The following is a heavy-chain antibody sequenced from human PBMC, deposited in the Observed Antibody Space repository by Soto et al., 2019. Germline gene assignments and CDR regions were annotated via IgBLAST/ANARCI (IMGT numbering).Heavy chain of an antibody. CDR1: GFSLSSTRMA. D-gene: IGHD6-19*01. V-gene: IGHV2-5*02. CDR3: AHIVVAGLGYYFDY. J-gene: IGHJ4*02. Sequence: ITLKASGPPLVKPTQTLTLTCTFSGFSLSSTRMAVGWISQPPGTSLEWLALIYWDDDKRYSPFLKSRLTITKDTSKNQVVLTMANMDPVDTARYYCAHIVVAGLGYYFDYWGQGTLVIVSS. CDR2: IYWDDDK.